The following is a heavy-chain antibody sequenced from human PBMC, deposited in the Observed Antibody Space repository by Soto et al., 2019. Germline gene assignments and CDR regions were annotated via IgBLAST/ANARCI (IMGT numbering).Heavy chain of an antibody. J-gene: IGHJ6*02. Sequence: GESLKISCKGSGYSFTSYWISWVRQMPGKGLEWMGRIDPSDSYTNYSPSFQGHVTISADKSISTAYLQWNSLRAEDTAVYYCAKDFGAQSDEGDSSGWYSVRSYYYYGMDVWGQGTTVTVSS. CDR3: AKDFGAQSDEGDSSGWYSVRSYYYYGMDV. D-gene: IGHD6-19*01. V-gene: IGHV5-10-1*01. CDR1: GYSFTSYW. CDR2: IDPSDSYT.